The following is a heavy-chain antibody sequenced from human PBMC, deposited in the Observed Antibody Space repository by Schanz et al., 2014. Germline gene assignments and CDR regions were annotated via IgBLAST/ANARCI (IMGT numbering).Heavy chain of an antibody. J-gene: IGHJ4*02. V-gene: IGHV3-33*08. CDR2: IWHDGNGK. Sequence: VQELESGEGLVEAGGSLRLSCAALGFTVRNFVMDWVRQDSVKGLECVAVIWHDGNGKYYADSMKGRFSISRDNSKNTLYLQMNNLRDEDTAVYYCARDRGESSRYFDYWGQGTLVTVSS. CDR3: ARDRGESSRYFDY. D-gene: IGHD2-2*01. CDR1: GFTVRNFV.